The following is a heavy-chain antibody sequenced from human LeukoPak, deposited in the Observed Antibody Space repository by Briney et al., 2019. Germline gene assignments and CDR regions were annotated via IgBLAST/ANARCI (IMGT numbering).Heavy chain of an antibody. J-gene: IGHJ5*02. Sequence: GGSLRLSCAASGFTFSSYSMTWVRQAPGKGLDWVSYISSSSSTIYYADSVKGRFTISRDNAKNSLYLQMNSLRDEDTAVYYCAGHCSSTSCYTKHYDPWGQGTLVTVSS. V-gene: IGHV3-48*02. CDR2: ISSSSSTI. D-gene: IGHD2-2*02. CDR1: GFTFSSYS. CDR3: AGHCSSTSCYTKHYDP.